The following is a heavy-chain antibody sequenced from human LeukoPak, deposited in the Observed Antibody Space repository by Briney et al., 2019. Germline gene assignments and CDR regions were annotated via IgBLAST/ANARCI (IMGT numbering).Heavy chain of an antibody. CDR1: GFTFSSFA. CDR3: AKDFRGSGYFFDY. J-gene: IGHJ4*02. D-gene: IGHD7-27*01. V-gene: IGHV3-23*01. Sequence: SGGSLRLSCAASGFTFSSFAMSWVRQAPGKGLEWVSAISGSGDNTFYADSVRGRFTISRDNSKNILYLQMNSLRGEDTAIYYCAKDFRGSGYFFDYWGRGTLVTVSS. CDR2: ISGSGDNT.